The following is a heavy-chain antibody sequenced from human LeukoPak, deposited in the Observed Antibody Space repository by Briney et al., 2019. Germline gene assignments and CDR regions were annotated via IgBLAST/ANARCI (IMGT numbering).Heavy chain of an antibody. Sequence: SETLSLTRTVSGGSISSGDDYWSWIRQPPGKALEWIGYIYYSGTTSYNPSLKSRASISLDTPKNQFSLKLTSVTAADTAVYFCARLVGYYSRGSSYHFGYWGQGSLVTVSS. V-gene: IGHV4-30-4*01. D-gene: IGHD2-15*01. CDR1: GGSISSGDDY. J-gene: IGHJ4*02. CDR2: IYYSGTT. CDR3: ARLVGYYSRGSSYHFGY.